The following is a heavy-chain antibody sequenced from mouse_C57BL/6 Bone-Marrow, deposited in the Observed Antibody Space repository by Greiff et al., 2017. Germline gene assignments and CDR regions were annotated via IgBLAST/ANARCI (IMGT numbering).Heavy chain of an antibody. CDR1: GFTFSSYA. CDR2: ISSGGDYI. CDR3: TGDTPIYATLIDY. D-gene: IGHD2-3*01. Sequence: EVKLEASGEGLVKPGGSLKLSCAASGFTFSSYAMSWVRQTPEKRLEWVAYISSGGDYIYYADTVKGRFTISRDNARNTLYLQMRSLKSEDTAMYYDTGDTPIYATLIDYWGQGTSVTVSS. J-gene: IGHJ4*01. V-gene: IGHV5-9-1*02.